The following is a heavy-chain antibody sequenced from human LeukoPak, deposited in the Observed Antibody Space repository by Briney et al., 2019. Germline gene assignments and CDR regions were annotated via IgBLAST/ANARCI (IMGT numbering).Heavy chain of an antibody. V-gene: IGHV3-21*01. Sequence: GGSLRLSCAASGFTFSSYSMNWVRQAPGKGLEWVSSISSSSSYIYYADSVKGQFTISRDNAKNSLYLQMNSLRAEDTAVYYCARVAERVTIFGVATIGGMDVWGQGTTVTVSS. CDR3: ARVAERVTIFGVATIGGMDV. J-gene: IGHJ6*02. D-gene: IGHD3-3*01. CDR1: GFTFSSYS. CDR2: ISSSSSYI.